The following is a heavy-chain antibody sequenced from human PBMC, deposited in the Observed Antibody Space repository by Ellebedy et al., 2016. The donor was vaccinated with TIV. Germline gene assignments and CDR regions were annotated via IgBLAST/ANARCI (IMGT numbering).Heavy chain of an antibody. J-gene: IGHJ4*02. V-gene: IGHV3-11*01. CDR3: ARVVTAADDY. CDR1: GFTFSDYY. D-gene: IGHD2-21*02. CDR2: ISSSGSTI. Sequence: GESLKISXAASGFTFSDYYMSWIRQAPGKGLEWVSYISSSGSTIYYADSVKGRFTISRDNAKNSLHLQMNSLRAEDTAVYYCARVVTAADDYWGQGTLVTVSS.